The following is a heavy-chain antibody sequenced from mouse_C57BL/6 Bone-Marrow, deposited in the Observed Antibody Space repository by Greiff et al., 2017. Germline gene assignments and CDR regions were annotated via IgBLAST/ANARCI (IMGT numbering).Heavy chain of an antibody. V-gene: IGHV6-3*01. CDR1: GFTFSNYW. D-gene: IGHD2-5*01. CDR3: TSDYSNPYYFDY. Sequence: EVMLVESGGGLVQPGGSMKLSCVASGFTFSNYWMNWVRQSPEKGLEWVAQIRLKSDNYATHYAESVKGRFTISRDDSKSSVYLQMNNLRAEDTGIYYCTSDYSNPYYFDYWGQGTTLTVSS. J-gene: IGHJ2*01. CDR2: IRLKSDNYAT.